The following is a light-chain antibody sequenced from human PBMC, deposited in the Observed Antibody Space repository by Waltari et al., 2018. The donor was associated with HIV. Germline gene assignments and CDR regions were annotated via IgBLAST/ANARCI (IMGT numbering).Light chain of an antibody. CDR2: EVT. V-gene: IGLV2-14*01. CDR1: SSDVGGYNY. CDR3: SSYTSSSSVL. J-gene: IGLJ2*01. Sequence: QSALTQPASVSGSPGQSITISCTGTSSDVGGYNYVSWYQLHPGKAPKLMICEVTNRPSGVSNRFSCSKSGNTASLTISGLQAEDEADYYCSSYTSSSSVLFGGGTKLTVL.